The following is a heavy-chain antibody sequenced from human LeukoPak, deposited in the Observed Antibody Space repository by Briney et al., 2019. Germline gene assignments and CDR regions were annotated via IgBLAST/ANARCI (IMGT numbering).Heavy chain of an antibody. CDR1: GGSISSSSYY. D-gene: IGHD5-24*01. J-gene: IGHJ5*02. CDR3: ARGLSRDGYNSP. CDR2: IYYSGST. V-gene: IGHV4-39*07. Sequence: KSSETLSLTCTVSGGSISSSSYYWGWIRQPPGKGLEWIGSIYYSGSTYYNPSLKSRVTISVDTSKNQFSLKLSSVTAADTAVYYCARGLSRDGYNSPWGQGTLVTVSS.